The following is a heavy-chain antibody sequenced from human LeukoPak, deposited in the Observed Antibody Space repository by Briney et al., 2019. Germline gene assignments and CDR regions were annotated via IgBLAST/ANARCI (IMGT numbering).Heavy chain of an antibody. J-gene: IGHJ4*02. CDR2: INHSGST. Sequence: SETLSLTCAVYGGSFSGYYWSWIRQPPGKGLEWIGEINHSGSTNYNPSLKSRVTISVDTSKNQFSLKLSSVTAADTAVYYCATLGGCSGGSCPYYFDYWGQGTLVTVSS. V-gene: IGHV4-34*01. CDR3: ATLGGCSGGSCPYYFDY. D-gene: IGHD2-15*01. CDR1: GGSFSGYY.